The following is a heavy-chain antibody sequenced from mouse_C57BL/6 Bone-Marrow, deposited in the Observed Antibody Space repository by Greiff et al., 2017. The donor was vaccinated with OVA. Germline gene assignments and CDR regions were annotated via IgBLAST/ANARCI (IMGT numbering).Heavy chain of an antibody. J-gene: IGHJ4*01. CDR3: ARHLYYYGSSGDYAMDY. CDR1: EYEFPSHD. V-gene: IGHV5-2*03. Sequence: EVKLVESGGGLVQPGESLKLSCESNEYEFPSHDMSWVRKTPEKRLELVAAINSDGGSTYYPDTMERRFIISRDNTKKTLYLQMSSLRSEDTALYFCARHLYYYGSSGDYAMDYWGQGTSVTVSS. CDR2: INSDGGST. D-gene: IGHD1-1*01.